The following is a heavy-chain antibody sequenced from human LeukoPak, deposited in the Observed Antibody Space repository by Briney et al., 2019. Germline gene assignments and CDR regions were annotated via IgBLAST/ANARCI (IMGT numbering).Heavy chain of an antibody. V-gene: IGHV4-4*07. CDR2: IYTSGSS. J-gene: IGHJ4*02. CDR3: ARVDLRAAYFDY. Sequence: SETLSLTCTVSGGSISSYYWSWIRQPAGKGLEWIGRIYTSGSSGYNPSLKSRVTMSVDTSKNQFSLKLSSVTAADTAVYYCARVDLRAAYFDYWGQGTLVTVSS. CDR1: GGSISSYY. D-gene: IGHD2-15*01.